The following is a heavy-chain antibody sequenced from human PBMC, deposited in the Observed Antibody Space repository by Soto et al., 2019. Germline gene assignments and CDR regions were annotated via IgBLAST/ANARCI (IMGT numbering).Heavy chain of an antibody. D-gene: IGHD3-10*01. CDR3: ARGRISGSFSSWFDP. V-gene: IGHV4-34*01. CDR1: GGSFSGYY. Sequence: SETLSLTCAVYGGSFSGYYWSWIRQPPGKGLEWIGEINHSGSTNYNPSLKSRVTISVDTSKNQFSLKLSSVTAADTAVYYCARGRISGSFSSWFDPWGQGTLVTVSS. J-gene: IGHJ5*02. CDR2: INHSGST.